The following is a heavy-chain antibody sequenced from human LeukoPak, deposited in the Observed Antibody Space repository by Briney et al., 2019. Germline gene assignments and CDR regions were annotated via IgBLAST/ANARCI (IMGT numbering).Heavy chain of an antibody. CDR3: AKDRETYEYTFDY. CDR2: MWYDGSKD. J-gene: IGHJ4*02. Sequence: GGSLRLSCAASGFSFSTYGIHWVRQAPGKGLEWVAVMWYDGSKDYYADSVKGRFTISRDTSKNTLYLQMNNLRAEDTAVYYCAKDRETYEYTFDYWGQGTLVTVSS. D-gene: IGHD6-6*01. V-gene: IGHV3-33*06. CDR1: GFSFSTYG.